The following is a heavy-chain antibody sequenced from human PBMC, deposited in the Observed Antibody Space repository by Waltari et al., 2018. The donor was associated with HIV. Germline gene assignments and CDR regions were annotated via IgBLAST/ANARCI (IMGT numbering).Heavy chain of an antibody. CDR3: ASTYSSGWYVSYYYYGMDV. D-gene: IGHD6-19*01. Sequence: EVQLLESGGGLVQPGGSLRLSCAASGFTFSSYAMSWVRQAPGKGLEWVSAISGSGGSTYDADSVKGRFTISRDNSKNTLYLQMNSLRAEDTAVYYCASTYSSGWYVSYYYYGMDVWGQGTTVTVSS. CDR2: ISGSGGST. CDR1: GFTFSSYA. V-gene: IGHV3-23*01. J-gene: IGHJ6*02.